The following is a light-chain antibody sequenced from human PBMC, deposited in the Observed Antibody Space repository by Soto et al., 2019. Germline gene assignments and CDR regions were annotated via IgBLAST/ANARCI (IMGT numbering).Light chain of an antibody. V-gene: IGLV1-44*01. Sequence: QSALTQPPSASGTPGQRVTISCSGSSSTIGSNTVNWYQQLPGTAPKLLIYSNNQRPSGVPDRFSGSKSGTSASLAISGLQSEDEADYYCAAWDDSLNAHVFGTGTKVTVL. CDR1: SSTIGSNT. CDR2: SNN. CDR3: AAWDDSLNAHV. J-gene: IGLJ1*01.